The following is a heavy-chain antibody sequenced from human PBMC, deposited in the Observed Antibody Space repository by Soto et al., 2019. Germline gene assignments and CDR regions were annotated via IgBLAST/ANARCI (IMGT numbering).Heavy chain of an antibody. V-gene: IGHV4-59*01. CDR3: ARGVYGDYGID. J-gene: IGHJ4*02. Sequence: SETLSLTCTVSGGSIISYYWSWIRQPPGKGLEWIGYIYYSGSTNYNPSLKSRVTISVDTSKNQFSLKLSSVTAADTAVYYCARGVYGDYGIDWGQGTLVTVSS. CDR1: GGSIISYY. D-gene: IGHD4-17*01. CDR2: IYYSGST.